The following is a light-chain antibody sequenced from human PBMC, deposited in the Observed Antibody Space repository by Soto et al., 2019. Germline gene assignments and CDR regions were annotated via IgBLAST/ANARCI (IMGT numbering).Light chain of an antibody. J-gene: IGKJ1*01. CDR1: HDITSS. Sequence: AIRMTQFPSSFSASIGDRVTITCRASHDITSSLAWYQHIQGRAPKLLISGASNLQFGVPSRFSGSGSGTDFTLTISSLQSEEFATYYCRHYYRSPPTFGQGTRVE. CDR2: GAS. CDR3: RHYYRSPPT. V-gene: IGKV1-8*01.